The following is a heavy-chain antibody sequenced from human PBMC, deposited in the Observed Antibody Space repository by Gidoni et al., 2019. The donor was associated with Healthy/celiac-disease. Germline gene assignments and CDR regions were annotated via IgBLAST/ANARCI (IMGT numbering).Heavy chain of an antibody. J-gene: IGHJ6*03. CDR2: ISGRGGST. CDR3: AGPAESDRTMDV. CDR1: GFTFSSYA. D-gene: IGHD3-10*01. V-gene: IGHV3-23*01. Sequence: EVQLLESGGGLVQPGGSLRLSCAASGFTFSSYAMSWVRQAPGKGLEWVSAISGRGGSTYYADSVKGRFTISRDNSKNTLYLQMNSLRAEDTAVYYCAGPAESDRTMDVWGKGTTVTVSS.